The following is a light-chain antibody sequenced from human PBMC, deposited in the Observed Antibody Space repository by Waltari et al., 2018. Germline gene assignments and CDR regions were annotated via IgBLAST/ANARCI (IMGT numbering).Light chain of an antibody. V-gene: IGKV3-20*01. CDR2: AAS. CDR1: QSLTVNY. CDR3: QQFESAPRT. J-gene: IGKJ1*01. Sequence: EIVLTQSPDILSLSPGDTATLSCRDSQSLTVNYLAWYQQKPGQAPRLLIYAASSRATGVPDRFSGSGSGAHFTLAISRLEPEDFAVYYCQQFESAPRTFGQGTKVEIK.